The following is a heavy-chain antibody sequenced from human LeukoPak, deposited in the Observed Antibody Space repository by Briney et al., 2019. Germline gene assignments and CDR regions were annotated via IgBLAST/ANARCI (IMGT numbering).Heavy chain of an antibody. CDR2: IRYDGSNK. CDR3: AKDYGDYFHDWFDP. V-gene: IGHV3-30*02. D-gene: IGHD4-17*01. Sequence: QAGGSLRLSCAASGFTFSSYGMHWVRQAPGKGLEWVAFIRYDGSNKYYADSVKGRFTISRDNSKNTLYLQMNSLRTEDTAVYYCAKDYGDYFHDWFDPWGQGTLVTVSS. CDR1: GFTFSSYG. J-gene: IGHJ5*02.